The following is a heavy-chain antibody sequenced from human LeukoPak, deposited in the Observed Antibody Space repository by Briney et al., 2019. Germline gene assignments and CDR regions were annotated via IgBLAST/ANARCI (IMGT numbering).Heavy chain of an antibody. V-gene: IGHV4-59*08. CDR1: GGSISNYY. CDR2: IYYSGST. J-gene: IGHJ4*02. Sequence: SETLSLTCTVSGGSISNYYWSWIRQPPGKGLEWIAYIYYSGSTNYNPSLKGRVTISVDTSKNQFSLKLSSVTAADTAVYYCARRESGSGNYLSYFDYWGQGTLVTVSS. D-gene: IGHD3-10*01. CDR3: ARRESGSGNYLSYFDY.